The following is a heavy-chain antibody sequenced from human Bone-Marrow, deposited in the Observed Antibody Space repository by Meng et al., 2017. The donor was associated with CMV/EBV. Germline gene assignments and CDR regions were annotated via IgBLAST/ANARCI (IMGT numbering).Heavy chain of an antibody. D-gene: IGHD2-2*01. J-gene: IGHJ4*02. CDR3: AREGRIVIVPAA. Sequence: EAYGVTLSRYWMSWVRQGAGKGLEWVANIKKDGSEKNYLDSVKGRFTISRDNAKNSMYLQMNGLRVEDTAVYYCAREGRIVIVPAAWGQGTLVTVSS. CDR2: IKKDGSEK. CDR1: GVTLSRYW. V-gene: IGHV3-7*03.